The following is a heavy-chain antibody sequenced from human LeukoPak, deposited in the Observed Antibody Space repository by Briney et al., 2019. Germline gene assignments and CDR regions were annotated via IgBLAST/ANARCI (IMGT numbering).Heavy chain of an antibody. D-gene: IGHD4-17*01. CDR3: ARGKDYGDSPFDY. J-gene: IGHJ4*02. Sequence: PGRSLRLSCAASGFTFDDYAMPWVRQAPGKGLEWASGISWNSGSIGYADSVKGRFTISRDNAKNSLYLQMNSLRAEDTALYYCARGKDYGDSPFDYWGQGTLVTVSS. CDR1: GFTFDDYA. CDR2: ISWNSGSI. V-gene: IGHV3-9*01.